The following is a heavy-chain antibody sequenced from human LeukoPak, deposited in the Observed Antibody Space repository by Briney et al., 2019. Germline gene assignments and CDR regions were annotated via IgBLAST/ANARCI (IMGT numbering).Heavy chain of an antibody. J-gene: IGHJ4*02. V-gene: IGHV1-69*04. CDR2: IIPILGIA. CDR1: GGTFSSYA. Sequence: SVKVSCKASGGTFSSYAISWVRQAPGQGLEWMGRIIPILGIANYAQKLQGRVTMTTDTSTSTAYMELRSLRSDDTAVYYCARRRSEEFDFDCWGQGTLVTVSS. CDR3: ARRRSEEFDFDC. D-gene: IGHD6-19*01.